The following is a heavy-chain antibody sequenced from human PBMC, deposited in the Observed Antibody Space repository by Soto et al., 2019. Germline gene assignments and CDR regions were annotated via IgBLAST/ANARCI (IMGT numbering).Heavy chain of an antibody. CDR1: GFSFTNFA. CDR3: AKDDFTDRGDDYFDY. CDR2: IGASGDIT. V-gene: IGHV3-23*01. Sequence: GGSLRLSCADSGFSFTNFAMRWVRQAPGKGLEWVAGIGASGDITWYADSVKGRLSISRDNSKNTLYLQLNSLRFEDKAVYYCAKDDFTDRGDDYFDYWGPGTLVTVSS. J-gene: IGHJ4*02. D-gene: IGHD2-21*02.